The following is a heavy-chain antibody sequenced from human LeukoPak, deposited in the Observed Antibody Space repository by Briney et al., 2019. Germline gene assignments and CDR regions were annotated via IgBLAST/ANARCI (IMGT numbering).Heavy chain of an antibody. CDR3: ARELGRGDGYMDV. CDR1: GDSISSHY. Sequence: SETLSLTCTVSGDSISSHYWSWIRQPPGKGLEWIGYIYYSGSTNYNPSLKSRVTISVDTSKNQFSLKLSSVTAADTAVYYCARELGRGDGYMDVWGKGTTVTVSS. V-gene: IGHV4-59*11. CDR2: IYYSGST. J-gene: IGHJ6*03. D-gene: IGHD3-3*01.